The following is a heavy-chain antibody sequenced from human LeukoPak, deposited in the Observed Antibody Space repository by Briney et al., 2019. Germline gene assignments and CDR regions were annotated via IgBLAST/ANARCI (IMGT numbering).Heavy chain of an antibody. J-gene: IGHJ6*02. V-gene: IGHV1-8*01. CDR3: ARPTSRPSRYYGMDV. Sequence: GASVKVSCKTSGYTLINYDIMWVRQATGQGLEWMGWMNPINGNTGYAQKFQGRITMTSNTAINTAYMELSSLTFEDTAVYYCARPTSRPSRYYGMDVWGQGTTVTVSS. CDR2: MNPINGNT. D-gene: IGHD4-11*01. CDR1: GYTLINYD.